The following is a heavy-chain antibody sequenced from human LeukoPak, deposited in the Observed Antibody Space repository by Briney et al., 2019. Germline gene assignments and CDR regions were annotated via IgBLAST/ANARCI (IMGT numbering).Heavy chain of an antibody. Sequence: PSEALSLTCTVSGGSISSYYWSWIRQPLGKGLEGIGHNYYSWSTKYKPSLKSRVTISVDTSKNQFSLKLSCVTAADTAVYYCARGRFLAAFDIWGQGTMVTVSS. J-gene: IGHJ3*02. CDR3: ARGRFLAAFDI. D-gene: IGHD3-3*01. CDR2: NYYSWST. V-gene: IGHV4-59*01. CDR1: GGSISSYY.